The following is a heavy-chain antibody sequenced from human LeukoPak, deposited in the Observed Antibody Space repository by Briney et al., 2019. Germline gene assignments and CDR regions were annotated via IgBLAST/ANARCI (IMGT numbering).Heavy chain of an antibody. CDR1: GYSFTGYY. V-gene: IGHV1-2*02. D-gene: IGHD3-22*01. Sequence: ASVKVSCKASGYSFTGYYMHWVRPAPGQGLEWMGWINPNSGGTNYAQQFQGRVTMTRDTSISTAYMELSRLRSDDTAVYYCARDPDDSRGYYLDYWGQGTLVTVSS. CDR3: ARDPDDSRGYYLDY. CDR2: INPNSGGT. J-gene: IGHJ4*02.